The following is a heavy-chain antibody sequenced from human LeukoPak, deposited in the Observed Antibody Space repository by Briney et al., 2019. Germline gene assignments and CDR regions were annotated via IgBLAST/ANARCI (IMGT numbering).Heavy chain of an antibody. CDR3: ARLDYSSSSGLRVFDY. V-gene: IGHV4-34*01. D-gene: IGHD6-6*01. J-gene: IGHJ4*02. CDR2: ISYSGTT. Sequence: SETLSLTCAVYGGSFNGYYWSWIRQSPVQGLEWIGSISYSGTTYYNPSLKSRVTISVDTSKNQFSVELNSVTAADTALYYCARLDYSSSSGLRVFDYWGQGTLVTVSS. CDR1: GGSFNGYY.